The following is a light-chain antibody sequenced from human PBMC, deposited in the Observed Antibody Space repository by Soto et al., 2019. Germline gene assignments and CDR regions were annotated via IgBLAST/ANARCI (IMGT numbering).Light chain of an antibody. CDR1: SSNIGNNP. CDR3: AAWDDSLTGVV. V-gene: IGLV1-44*01. CDR2: SNN. Sequence: QSVLTQPPSVSGTPGQRVTISCSGSSSNIGNNPVNWYQQFPGTAPKLLIYSNNQRPSGVPDRFSGSKSGTSASLASNGLQSEHEADYYCAAWDDSLTGVVFGGGTKLTVL. J-gene: IGLJ3*02.